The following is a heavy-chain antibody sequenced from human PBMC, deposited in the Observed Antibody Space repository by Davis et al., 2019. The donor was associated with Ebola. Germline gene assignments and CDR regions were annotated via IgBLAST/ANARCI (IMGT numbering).Heavy chain of an antibody. CDR3: ARGSDGGLYYYGMDV. D-gene: IGHD2-15*01. Sequence: PGGSLRLSCAASGFTFSDYYMSWIRQAPGKGLEWVSYISSSSSYTNYADSVKGRFTISRDNAKNSLYLQMNSLRAEDTAVYYCARGSDGGLYYYGMDVWGQGTTVTVSS. CDR2: ISSSSSYT. CDR1: GFTFSDYY. V-gene: IGHV3-11*06. J-gene: IGHJ6*02.